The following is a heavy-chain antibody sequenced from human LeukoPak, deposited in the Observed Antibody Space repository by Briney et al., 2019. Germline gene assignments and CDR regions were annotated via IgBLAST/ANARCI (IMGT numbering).Heavy chain of an antibody. CDR3: ARPLKAPGGIVGAFDL. V-gene: IGHV4-39*02. Sequence: PSETLSLTCSVSGDSITNSAYFWAWIRQPPGKGLEWIASVHYSGPTHYNPSLKSRVAISVDASKNYFSLKLTSLSAADTSMYYCARPLKAPGGIVGAFDLWGQGTMVTVSS. CDR1: GDSITNSAYF. J-gene: IGHJ3*01. CDR2: VHYSGPT. D-gene: IGHD1-26*01.